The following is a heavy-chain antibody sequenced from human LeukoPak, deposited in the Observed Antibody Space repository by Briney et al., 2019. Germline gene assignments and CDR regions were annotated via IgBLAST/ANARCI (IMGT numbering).Heavy chain of an antibody. CDR3: AGHRGFGESGTQKFDY. D-gene: IGHD3-10*01. CDR2: ISASGGST. CDR1: GFTFSSSA. V-gene: IGHV3-23*01. Sequence: PGGSLRLSCAASGFTFSSSAMSWVRQVPGKGLEWVSGISASGGSTSYADSVRGRFTISRDNSKNTLYVQMNSLRDEDTAVYYCAGHRGFGESGTQKFDYWGQGTLVTVSS. J-gene: IGHJ4*02.